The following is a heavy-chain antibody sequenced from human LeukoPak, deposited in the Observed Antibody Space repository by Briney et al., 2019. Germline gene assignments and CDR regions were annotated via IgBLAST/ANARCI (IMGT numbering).Heavy chain of an antibody. D-gene: IGHD6-19*01. J-gene: IGHJ3*02. CDR3: ARQSSGWSTDAFDI. V-gene: IGHV5-51*01. Sequence: GESLKISCKGSGYSFTSYWIGCVRQMPGKGLEWMGIIYPGDSDTRYSPSFQGQVTVSADKSISTAYLQWSSLKASDTAMYYCARQSSGWSTDAFDIWSQGTMVTVSS. CDR2: IYPGDSDT. CDR1: GYSFTSYW.